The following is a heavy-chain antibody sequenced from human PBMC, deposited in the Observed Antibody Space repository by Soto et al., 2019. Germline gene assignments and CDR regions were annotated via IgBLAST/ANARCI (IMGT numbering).Heavy chain of an antibody. V-gene: IGHV1-69*13. CDR3: ASDRIVGATNAFDI. Sequence: SVKVSCKASGGTFSSYAISWVRQAPGQGLEWMGGIIPIFGTANYAQKFQGRVTITADESTSTAYMELSSLRSEDTAVYYCASDRIVGATNAFDIWGQGTMVTVSS. D-gene: IGHD1-26*01. J-gene: IGHJ3*02. CDR2: IIPIFGTA. CDR1: GGTFSSYA.